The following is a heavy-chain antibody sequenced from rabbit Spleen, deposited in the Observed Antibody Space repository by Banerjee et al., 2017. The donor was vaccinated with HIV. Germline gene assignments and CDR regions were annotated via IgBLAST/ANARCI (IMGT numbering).Heavy chain of an antibody. D-gene: IGHD4-2*01. Sequence: QLEESAGGLVQPGGSLKLSCKASGFTLSSYYMNWVRQAPGKGLEWIGYIDPVFGITYYANWVNGRFSISRENAQNTVFLQMTSLTAADTATYFCARYTASAGSGHDLWGPGTLVTVS. CDR3: ARYTASAGSGHDL. CDR1: GFTLSSYY. J-gene: IGHJ4*01. CDR2: IDPVFGIT. V-gene: IGHV1S7*01.